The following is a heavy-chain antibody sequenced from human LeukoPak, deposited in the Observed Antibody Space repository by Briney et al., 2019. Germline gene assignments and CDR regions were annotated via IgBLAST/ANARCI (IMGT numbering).Heavy chain of an antibody. D-gene: IGHD4-17*01. V-gene: IGHV1-2*02. CDR2: INPNSGGT. J-gene: IGHJ4*02. CDR3: ARVIQGDYGDYYFDY. CDR1: GYTFTGYY. Sequence: GASVKVSCKASGYTFTGYYMHWVRQAPGQGLEWMGWINPNSGGTNYAQKFQGRVTMTRDTSISTAYMELSRLRSDDTAVYYCARVIQGDYGDYYFDYWGQGTLVTVSS.